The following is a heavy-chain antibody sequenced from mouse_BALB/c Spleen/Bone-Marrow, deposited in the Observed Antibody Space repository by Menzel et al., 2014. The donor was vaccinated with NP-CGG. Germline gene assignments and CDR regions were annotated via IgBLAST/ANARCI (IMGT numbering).Heavy chain of an antibody. CDR1: GFNIKDTY. Sequence: VQLKESGAELVKPGASVKLSCAASGFNIKDTYMHWVKQRPEQGLEWIGRIDPANGNTKYDPKFQGKATITADTSSNTAYLQLSSLASEDTAVYYCARYYYAMDYWGQGTSVTVSS. CDR2: IDPANGNT. V-gene: IGHV14-3*02. J-gene: IGHJ4*01. CDR3: ARYYYAMDY.